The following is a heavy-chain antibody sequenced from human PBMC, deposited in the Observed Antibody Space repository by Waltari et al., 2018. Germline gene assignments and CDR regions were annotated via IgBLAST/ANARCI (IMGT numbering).Heavy chain of an antibody. J-gene: IGHJ4*02. CDR3: ARYCSGGSCYRLGFDY. Sequence: QITLKESGPTLVKPTQTLTLTCTFSGFSLSTSGVGVGWIRQPPGKALEWLALIYWNDDKRYSPSLKSRLTITKDTSKNHVVLTMTNMDPVDTATYYCARYCSGGSCYRLGFDYWGQGTLVTVSS. D-gene: IGHD2-15*01. CDR2: IYWNDDK. V-gene: IGHV2-5*01. CDR1: GFSLSTSGVG.